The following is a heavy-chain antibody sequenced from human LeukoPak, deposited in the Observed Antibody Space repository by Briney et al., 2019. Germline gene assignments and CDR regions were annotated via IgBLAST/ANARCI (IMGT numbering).Heavy chain of an antibody. CDR2: IYYSGST. D-gene: IGHD6-13*01. CDR1: GGSISSYY. J-gene: IGHJ4*02. V-gene: IGHV4-59*01. Sequence: SETLSLTCTVSGGSISSYYWSWIRQPPGKGLEWIGYIYYSGSTNYNPSLKSRVTISVDTSKNQFSLKLSSVTAADTAVYYCVGYSSXXXRVDYWGQGTLVTVS. CDR3: VGYSSXXXRVDY.